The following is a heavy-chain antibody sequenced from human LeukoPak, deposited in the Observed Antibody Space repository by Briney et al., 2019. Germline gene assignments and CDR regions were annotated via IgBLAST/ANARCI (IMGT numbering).Heavy chain of an antibody. CDR3: ARSGVLVGATRLDY. CDR2: IIPIFGTA. CDR1: GGTFSSYA. V-gene: IGHV1-69*05. J-gene: IGHJ4*02. Sequence: ASVKVSCKASGGTFSSYAISWVRQAPGQRLEWMGRIIPIFGTANYAQKFQGRVTITTDESTSTAYMELSSLRSEDTAVYYCARSGVLVGATRLDYWGQGTLVTVSS. D-gene: IGHD1-26*01.